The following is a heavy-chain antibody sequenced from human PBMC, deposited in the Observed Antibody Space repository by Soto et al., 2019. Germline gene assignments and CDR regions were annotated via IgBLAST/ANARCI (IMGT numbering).Heavy chain of an antibody. D-gene: IGHD3-22*01. CDR3: ARRVSWYYYDSSGYYAHFDY. CDR2: INHSGST. Sequence: SETLSLTCAVYGGSFSGYYWSWIRQPPGKGLEWIGEINHSGSTNYNPSLKSRVTISVDTSKNQFSLKLSSVTAADTAVYYCARRVSWYYYDSSGYYAHFDYWGQGTLVTVSS. CDR1: GGSFSGYY. V-gene: IGHV4-34*01. J-gene: IGHJ4*02.